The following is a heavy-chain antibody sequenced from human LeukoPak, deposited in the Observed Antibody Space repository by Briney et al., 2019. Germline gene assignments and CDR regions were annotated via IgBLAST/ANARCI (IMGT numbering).Heavy chain of an antibody. Sequence: SETLSLTCAVYGDSLSGYHWSWIRQPPGNGLEWIGEINYSGSTNYNPSLKSRVTISLDTSKNQFSLKLSSVTAAGTAIYYCARGNLEWAAGTRWFDPWGRGTLVTVSS. D-gene: IGHD6-13*01. J-gene: IGHJ5*02. CDR1: GDSLSGYH. CDR2: INYSGST. V-gene: IGHV4-34*01. CDR3: ARGNLEWAAGTRWFDP.